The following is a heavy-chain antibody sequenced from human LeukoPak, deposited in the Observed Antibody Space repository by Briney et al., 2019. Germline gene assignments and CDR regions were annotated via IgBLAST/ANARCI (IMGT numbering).Heavy chain of an antibody. CDR1: GFTFSSYS. V-gene: IGHV3-48*01. Sequence: GGSLRLSCAASGFTFSSYSMNWVRQAPGKGLEWVSYISSSSSTIYYADSVKGRFTISRDNAKNSLYLHMNSLRAEDTAVYYCARDSIAAIIWGQGTLVTVSS. J-gene: IGHJ4*02. CDR2: ISSSSSTI. CDR3: ARDSIAAII. D-gene: IGHD6-13*01.